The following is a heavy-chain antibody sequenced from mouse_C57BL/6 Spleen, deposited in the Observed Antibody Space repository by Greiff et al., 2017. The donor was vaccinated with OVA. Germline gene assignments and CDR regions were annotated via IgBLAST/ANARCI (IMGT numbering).Heavy chain of an antibody. CDR1: GFSFNTYA. J-gene: IGHJ3*01. D-gene: IGHD1-1*01. V-gene: IGHV10-1*01. CDR2: IRSKSNNYAT. Sequence: EVQLVESGGGLVQPKGSLKLSCAASGFSFNTYAMNWVRQAPGKGLEWVARIRSKSNNYATYYADSVKDRFTISRDDSESMLYLQMNNLKTEDTAMYYCVRHDHYGGGFAYWGQGTLVTVSA. CDR3: VRHDHYGGGFAY.